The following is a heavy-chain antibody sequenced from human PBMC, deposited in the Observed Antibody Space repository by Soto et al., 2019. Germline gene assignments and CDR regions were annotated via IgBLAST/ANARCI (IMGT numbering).Heavy chain of an antibody. J-gene: IGHJ4*02. V-gene: IGHV3-30-3*01. CDR3: AREPSIAAFFDY. CDR1: GFTFSSYA. CDR2: ISYDGSNK. Sequence: PGGSLRLSCAASGFTFSSYAMHWVRQAPGKGLEWVAVISYDGSNKYYADSVKGRFTISRDNSKNTLYLQMNSLRAEDTAVYYCAREPSIAAFFDYWGQGTLVTVSS. D-gene: IGHD6-6*01.